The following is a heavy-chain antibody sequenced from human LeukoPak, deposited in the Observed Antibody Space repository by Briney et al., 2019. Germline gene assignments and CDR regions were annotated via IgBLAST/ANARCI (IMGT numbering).Heavy chain of an antibody. CDR1: GFTFSSPA. D-gene: IGHD1-26*01. Sequence: GGSLRLSCAASGFTFSSPAMSWVRQTPGKGLEWVSSITPSGDGAYYAASVKGRFTISRDNSKNTLYLQMDSLRADDTAKYYCAKDSPVATWWGQGTLVTVSS. V-gene: IGHV3-23*01. CDR3: AKDSPVATW. J-gene: IGHJ4*02. CDR2: ITPSGDGA.